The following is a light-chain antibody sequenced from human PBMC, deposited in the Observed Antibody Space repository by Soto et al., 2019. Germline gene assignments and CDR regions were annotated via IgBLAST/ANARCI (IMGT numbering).Light chain of an antibody. CDR3: QQYYTTPPT. CDR1: RSILCSSNNENF. J-gene: IGKJ1*01. Sequence: DIVMTQSPDSLAVSLGERATINCKSSRSILCSSNNENFLAWYQQKPGQSPKLLIYWASTRESGVPDRFSGSASGTDFTLTISSLQAEDVAVYYCQQYYTTPPTFGQGTKVEIK. V-gene: IGKV4-1*01. CDR2: WAS.